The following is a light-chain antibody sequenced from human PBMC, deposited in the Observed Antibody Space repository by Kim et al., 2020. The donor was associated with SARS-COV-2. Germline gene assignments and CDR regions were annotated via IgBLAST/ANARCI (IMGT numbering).Light chain of an antibody. V-gene: IGKV3D-20*01. CDR1: QSVPANY. CDR3: QQYGASPRT. CDR2: HAS. Sequence: EIVLTQSPATLSLSPGQRATLSCGASQSVPANYLAWYQQTPGLAPRLLIYHASIRATGIPARFSGSGSGTDFTLTISSLEPEDFALYYCQQYGASPRTFGQGTKVEIK. J-gene: IGKJ1*01.